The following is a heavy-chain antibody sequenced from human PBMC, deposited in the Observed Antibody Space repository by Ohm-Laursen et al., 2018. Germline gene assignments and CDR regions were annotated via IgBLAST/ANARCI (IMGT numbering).Heavy chain of an antibody. Sequence: SLRLSCAASGFTFSSYSMNWVRQAPGKGLEWVSAISGSGGSTYYADSVKGRFTISRDNSKNTLYLQMNSLRAEDTAVYYCAKDTSYSSSRRIFDYWGQGTLVTVSS. CDR3: AKDTSYSSSRRIFDY. V-gene: IGHV3-23*01. D-gene: IGHD6-13*01. CDR1: GFTFSSYS. CDR2: ISGSGGST. J-gene: IGHJ4*02.